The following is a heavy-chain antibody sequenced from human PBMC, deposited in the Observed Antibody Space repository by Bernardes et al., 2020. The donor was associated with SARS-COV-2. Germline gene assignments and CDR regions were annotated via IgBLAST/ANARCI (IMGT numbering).Heavy chain of an antibody. Sequence: PRLSGGASGFTFSSYGMHWVRQAPGKGLEWVAVIWYDGSNKYYADSVKGRFTISRDNSKNTLYLQMNSLRAEDTAVYYCARGASGDYVRHYYYYGLDVWGQGTTVTVSS. CDR3: ARGASGDYVRHYYYYGLDV. J-gene: IGHJ6*02. V-gene: IGHV3-33*01. D-gene: IGHD4-17*01. CDR2: IWYDGSNK. CDR1: GFTFSSYG.